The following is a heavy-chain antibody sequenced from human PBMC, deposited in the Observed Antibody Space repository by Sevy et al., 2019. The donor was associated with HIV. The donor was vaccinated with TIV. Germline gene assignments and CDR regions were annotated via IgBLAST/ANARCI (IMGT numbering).Heavy chain of an antibody. J-gene: IGHJ6*02. CDR2: TYYRSKRCN. D-gene: IGHD2-2*01. CDR1: GDSVSSNTAA. Sequence: QSQTLSLTCAISGDSVSSNTAAWNWIRQSPSRGLEWLGRTYYRSKRCNDYAVSVISRISINPDTSKNLFSLQLNSVTPEDTAIYYYSRDQSSVGSNWDSVAPADYGMDVWGQGTTVTVSS. V-gene: IGHV6-1*01. CDR3: SRDQSSVGSNWDSVAPADYGMDV.